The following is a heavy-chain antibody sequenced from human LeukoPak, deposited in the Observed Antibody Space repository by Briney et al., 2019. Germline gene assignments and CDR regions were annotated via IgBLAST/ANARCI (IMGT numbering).Heavy chain of an antibody. V-gene: IGHV4-34*01. CDR3: ARGLGIAAARWFDP. CDR2: INHSGST. D-gene: IGHD6-13*01. Sequence: PSETLSLTCAVYGGSFSGYYWSWIRQPPGKGLEWIGEINHSGSTNYNPSLKGRVTISVDTSKNQFSLKLSSVTAADTAVYYCARGLGIAAARWFDPWGQGTLVTVSS. J-gene: IGHJ5*02. CDR1: GGSFSGYY.